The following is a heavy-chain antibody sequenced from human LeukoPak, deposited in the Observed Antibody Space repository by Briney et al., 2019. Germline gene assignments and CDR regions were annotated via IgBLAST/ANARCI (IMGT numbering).Heavy chain of an antibody. CDR3: ARLGYSYGHTYFDY. V-gene: IGHV3-48*01. CDR1: GFSFRRYS. D-gene: IGHD5-18*01. J-gene: IGHJ4*02. CDR2: ISSSSSTI. Sequence: PGGSPRLSPAPSGFSFRRYSMNSVPEAPGQGPRGVSYISSSSSTIYSVDTLKGRFTTSTEKTKTSLYLHINSLRAEDTALSYIARLGYSYGHTYFDYWGQGNLVTVSS.